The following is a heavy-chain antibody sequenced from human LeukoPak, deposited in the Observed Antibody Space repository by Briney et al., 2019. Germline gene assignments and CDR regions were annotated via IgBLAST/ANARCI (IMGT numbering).Heavy chain of an antibody. J-gene: IGHJ4*02. V-gene: IGHV3-53*01. Sequence: PGGSLRLSCAASGFTVSSNYMSWVRQAPGKGLEWVSVIYSGGSTYYADSVKGRFTISRDNAKSSLYLQMNSLRAEDAALYYCARTGRDSSWYIDESWGQGTLVTVSS. D-gene: IGHD6-13*01. CDR3: ARTGRDSSWYIDES. CDR1: GFTVSSNY. CDR2: IYSGGST.